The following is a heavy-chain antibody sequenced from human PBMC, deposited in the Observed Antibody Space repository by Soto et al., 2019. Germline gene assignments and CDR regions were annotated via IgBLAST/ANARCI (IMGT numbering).Heavy chain of an antibody. Sequence: GASVKVSCKASGGTFNNYALSWVRQAPGQGLEWMGGIIPIFNSANYAQKFQGRVTITADDSTSTAYMELRSLRPDDTAVYYCAREVTVASYSSDFWGQGTLVTGSS. CDR2: IIPIFNSA. CDR1: GGTFNNYA. V-gene: IGHV1-69*13. D-gene: IGHD5-12*01. CDR3: AREVTVASYSSDF. J-gene: IGHJ4*02.